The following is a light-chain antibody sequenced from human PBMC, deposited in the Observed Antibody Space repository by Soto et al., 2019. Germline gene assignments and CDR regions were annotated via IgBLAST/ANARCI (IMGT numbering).Light chain of an antibody. CDR1: SSDVGGFNY. J-gene: IGLJ1*01. V-gene: IGLV2-14*03. CDR3: NSYTSSSNYV. CDR2: DVT. Sequence: QSALTQPASVSGSPGQSITISCTGTSSDVGGFNYVSWYQQHPGKAPKLMIYDVTNRPSGVSYRFSGSKSGNTASLTISGLQAEDEADYYRNSYTSSSNYVFGTGTKLTVL.